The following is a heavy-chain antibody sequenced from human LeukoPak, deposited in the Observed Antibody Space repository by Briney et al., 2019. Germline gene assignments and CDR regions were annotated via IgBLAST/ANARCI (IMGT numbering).Heavy chain of an antibody. CDR3: ARFGSGSYYEYYYYYMDV. Sequence: GGSLRLSCAASGFTFSSYGMHWVRQAPGKGLEWVAFIQYDGSNKNYADSVKGRFTISRENSKNTLYLQMNSLRAEDTAVYYCARFGSGSYYEYYYYYMDVWGKGSTVTVSS. V-gene: IGHV3-30*12. D-gene: IGHD1-26*01. CDR2: IQYDGSNK. CDR1: GFTFSSYG. J-gene: IGHJ6*03.